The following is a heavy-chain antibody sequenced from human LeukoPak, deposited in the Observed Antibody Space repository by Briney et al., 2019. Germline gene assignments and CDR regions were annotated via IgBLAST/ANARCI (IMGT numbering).Heavy chain of an antibody. CDR1: GFTFSSYG. CDR3: AKIPNIVVVISNFDY. V-gene: IGHV3-30*18. D-gene: IGHD2-21*01. Sequence: GGSLRLSCAASGFTFSSYGMHWVRQAPGKGLEWVAIISYDGSNKYYADSVKGRFTISRDNSKNTLYLQMNSLRAEDTAVYYCAKIPNIVVVISNFDYWGQGTLVTVSS. J-gene: IGHJ4*02. CDR2: ISYDGSNK.